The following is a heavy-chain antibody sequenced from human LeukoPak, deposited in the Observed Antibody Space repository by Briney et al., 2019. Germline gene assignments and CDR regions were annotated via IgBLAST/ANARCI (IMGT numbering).Heavy chain of an antibody. CDR2: IYPGDSDT. V-gene: IGHV5-51*01. D-gene: IGHD5-24*01. CDR3: ARHDGDGYNSVDY. J-gene: IGHJ4*02. CDR1: GYSFTSYW. Sequence: GESLKISCKGAGYSFTSYWIGWGRQLPGKGLEWMGIIYPGDSDTRDSPSFQGQVTISADESISTSYLQWSNLKASDTAMYYCARHDGDGYNSVDYWGQGTLVTVSS.